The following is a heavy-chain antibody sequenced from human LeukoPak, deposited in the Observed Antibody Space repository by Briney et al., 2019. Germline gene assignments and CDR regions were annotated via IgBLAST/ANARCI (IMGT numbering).Heavy chain of an antibody. Sequence: GGSLRLSCAASGFTFSSYAMSWVRQAPGKGLEWVSSISAGGGSTYYADSVKGRFTISRDNSKNTLFLQMNSLRAEDTAVYYCAKGYSNTWNFDYWGQGTLDTVSS. CDR1: GFTFSSYA. CDR2: ISAGGGST. V-gene: IGHV3-23*01. D-gene: IGHD6-13*01. CDR3: AKGYSNTWNFDY. J-gene: IGHJ4*02.